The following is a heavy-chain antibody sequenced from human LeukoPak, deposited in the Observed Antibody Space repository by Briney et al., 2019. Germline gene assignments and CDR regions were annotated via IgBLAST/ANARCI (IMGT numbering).Heavy chain of an antibody. CDR2: IKQDGSEK. CDR3: AKAFVRLRLGEDFDY. D-gene: IGHD3-16*01. V-gene: IGHV3-7*03. Sequence: GGSLRLSCAASGFTFSSYSMNWVRQAPGKGLEWVANIKQDGSEKYYVDSVKGRFTISRDNAKNSLYLQMNSLRAEDTAVYYCAKAFVRLRLGEDFDYWGQGTLVTVSS. CDR1: GFTFSSYS. J-gene: IGHJ4*02.